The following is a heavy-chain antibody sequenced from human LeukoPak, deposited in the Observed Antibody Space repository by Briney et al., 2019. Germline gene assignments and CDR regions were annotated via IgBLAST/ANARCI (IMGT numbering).Heavy chain of an antibody. CDR2: INHSGST. CDR1: GGSFSGYY. J-gene: IGHJ4*02. D-gene: IGHD3-10*01. V-gene: IGHV4-34*01. Sequence: SETLSLTCAVYGGSFSGYYWTWIRQPPGKGLEWIGEINHSGSTNYNPSLKSRVTISVDTSKNQFSLKLSSVTAADTAVYHCARFVSYGSGSYYNEGDDYWGQGTLVTVSS. CDR3: ARFVSYGSGSYYNEGDDY.